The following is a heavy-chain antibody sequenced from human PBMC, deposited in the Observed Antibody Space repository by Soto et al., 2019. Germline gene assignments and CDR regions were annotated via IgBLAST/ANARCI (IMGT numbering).Heavy chain of an antibody. V-gene: IGHV1-18*01. CDR2: ISVYNGNT. CDR3: ARDLGSGSYRRLDY. D-gene: IGHD3-3*01. Sequence: QVQLVQSGAEVKKPGASVKVSCKASGYIFTNYGISWVRLAPGQGLEWMGWISVYNGNTIYAQKLQGRVTMTTDTSTSTAYMELRSLRSDDTAVYYWARDLGSGSYRRLDYWGQGTLVTVSS. CDR1: GYIFTNYG. J-gene: IGHJ4*02.